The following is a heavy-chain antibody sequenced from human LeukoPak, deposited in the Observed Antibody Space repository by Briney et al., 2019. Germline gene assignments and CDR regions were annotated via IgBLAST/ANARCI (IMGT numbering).Heavy chain of an antibody. CDR1: GFTFSSYG. Sequence: GGSLRLSCAASGFTFSSYGMHWVRQAPGKGLEWVAVISYDGSNKYYADSVKGRFTISRDNSKNTLYLQMNSLRAEDTAVYYCARDHSSEYQFDYWGQGTLVTVSS. J-gene: IGHJ4*02. CDR2: ISYDGSNK. D-gene: IGHD2-2*01. CDR3: ARDHSSEYQFDY. V-gene: IGHV3-30*04.